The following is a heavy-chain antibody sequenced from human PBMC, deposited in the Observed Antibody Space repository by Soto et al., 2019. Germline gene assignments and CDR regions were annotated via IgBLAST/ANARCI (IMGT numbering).Heavy chain of an antibody. CDR1: GYSFTDYH. CDR3: ARGDSADCSNGVCSFFYNHDMDV. V-gene: IGHV1-2*04. J-gene: IGHJ6*04. CDR2: INPKSGGT. D-gene: IGHD2-8*01. Sequence: ASVKVSCKASGYSFTDYHIHWVRQAPGQGLEWLGRINPKSGGTSTAQKFQGWVTMTTDTSISTASMELTRLTSDDTAIYYCARGDSADCSNGVCSFFYNHDMDVWGKGTTVTVPQ.